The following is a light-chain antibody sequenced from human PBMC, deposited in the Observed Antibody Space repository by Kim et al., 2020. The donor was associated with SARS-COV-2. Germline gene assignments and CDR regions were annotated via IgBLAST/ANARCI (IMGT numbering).Light chain of an antibody. J-gene: IGKJ4*01. V-gene: IGKV3-11*01. CDR1: LSVGIN. CDR3: QKHNKWTPVPS. CDR2: EAA. Sequence: PGEGATLPGRARLSVGINLAWYQQTRGQAPRLIIYEAAIRATGIPDRFSGTGSGTDFTLTIGSLEPEDFAVYYCQKHNKWTPVPSFGGGTKVDIK.